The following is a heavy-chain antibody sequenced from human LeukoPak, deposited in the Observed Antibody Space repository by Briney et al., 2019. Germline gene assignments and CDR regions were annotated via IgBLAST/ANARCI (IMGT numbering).Heavy chain of an antibody. CDR3: ARAGLLWFGETIH. J-gene: IGHJ4*02. D-gene: IGHD3-10*01. V-gene: IGHV3-7*01. CDR1: GFIFSMYW. Sequence: GGSLRLSCAASGFIFSMYWMSWVRQAPGKGLEWVANIKQDGSEKYYVDSVKGRFTISRDNAKNSLYLQMNSLGAEDTAVYYCARAGLLWFGETIHWGQGTLVTVSS. CDR2: IKQDGSEK.